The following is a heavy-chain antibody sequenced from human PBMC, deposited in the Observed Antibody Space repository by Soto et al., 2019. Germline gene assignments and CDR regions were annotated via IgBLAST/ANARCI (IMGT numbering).Heavy chain of an antibody. J-gene: IGHJ6*02. V-gene: IGHV3-43*01. CDR3: AKDIVATSYYYYGMDV. Sequence: GGSLRLSCAASGFTFDDYTMHWVRQAPGKGLEWVSLISWDGGSTYYADSVKGRFTISRDNSKNSLYLQMNSLRTEDTALYYCAKDIVATSYYYYGMDVWGQGTTVTVSS. CDR1: GFTFDDYT. D-gene: IGHD5-12*01. CDR2: ISWDGGST.